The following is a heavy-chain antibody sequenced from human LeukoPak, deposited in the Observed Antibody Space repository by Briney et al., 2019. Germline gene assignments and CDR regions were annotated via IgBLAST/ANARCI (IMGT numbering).Heavy chain of an antibody. J-gene: IGHJ4*02. CDR3: ARQIASAGTAGFDF. Sequence: SETLSLTCTVSGGSISSYYWSWIRQPAGKGLEWIGRIYSTGSPNYHPSLKSRVTMSVDTSKNQFSLRLRSVTAADTAVYYCARQIASAGTAGFDFWGQGALVTVSS. V-gene: IGHV4-4*07. CDR2: IYSTGSP. CDR1: GGSISSYY. D-gene: IGHD6-13*01.